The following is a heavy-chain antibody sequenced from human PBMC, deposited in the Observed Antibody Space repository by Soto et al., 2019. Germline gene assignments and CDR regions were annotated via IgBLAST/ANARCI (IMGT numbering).Heavy chain of an antibody. J-gene: IGHJ6*01. V-gene: IGHV3-30*18. D-gene: IGHD5-18*01. CDR1: GFTFTRYG. Sequence: PGGSLRLSCAASGFTFTRYGIHWVRQAPGKGLEWVAVISFDGTNKNYADSVKGRFTVSRDNLRTMVYLQMNSLRGEDTAVYYCVKERYAQLWLEDFGMDVWGQGTTVTVSS. CDR3: VKERYAQLWLEDFGMDV. CDR2: ISFDGTNK.